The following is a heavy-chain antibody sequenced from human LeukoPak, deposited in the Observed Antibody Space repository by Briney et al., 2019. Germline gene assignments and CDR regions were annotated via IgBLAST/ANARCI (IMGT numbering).Heavy chain of an antibody. Sequence: SETLSLTCTFSGGSISSYYWSWIRQPAGKGLEWIGRIHSSGSTNYNPSLKSRVTMSVDTSKNQFSLRLSSVTAADTAVYYCARDRYYYDSGASPFDYWGQGTLVTVSS. J-gene: IGHJ4*02. V-gene: IGHV4-4*07. D-gene: IGHD3-22*01. CDR1: GGSISSYY. CDR2: IHSSGST. CDR3: ARDRYYYDSGASPFDY.